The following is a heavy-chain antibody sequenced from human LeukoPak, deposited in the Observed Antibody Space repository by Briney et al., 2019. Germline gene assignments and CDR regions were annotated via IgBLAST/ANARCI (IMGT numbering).Heavy chain of an antibody. CDR3: LRGHLDV. V-gene: IGHV3-11*04. CDR1: GFTFCDFY. CDR2: IYGRTI. J-gene: IGHJ6*04. D-gene: IGHD5-12*01. Sequence: GGSLRLSCVASGFTFCDFYMSWIRQAPGKGLECISYIYGRTIYYVDSVKGPFTVSRDNAKASLYLQMNSLRVEDTAVYYCLRGHLDVWGKGTTVTVSS.